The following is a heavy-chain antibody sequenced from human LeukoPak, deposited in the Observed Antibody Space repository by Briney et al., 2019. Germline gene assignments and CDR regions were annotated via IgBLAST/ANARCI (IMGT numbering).Heavy chain of an antibody. CDR3: ASRPSRLGYCSSTSCAFDP. V-gene: IGHV1-69*13. Sequence: SVKVSCKASGGTFSSYAISWVRQAPGQGLEWMGGIIPIFGTANYAQKFQGRVTITADESTSTAYMELSSLRSEDTAVYYCASRPSRLGYCSSTSCAFDPWGQGTLVTVSS. CDR1: GGTFSSYA. J-gene: IGHJ5*02. D-gene: IGHD2-2*01. CDR2: IIPIFGTA.